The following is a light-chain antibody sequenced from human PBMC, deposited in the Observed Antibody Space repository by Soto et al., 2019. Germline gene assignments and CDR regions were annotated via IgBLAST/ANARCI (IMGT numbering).Light chain of an antibody. J-gene: IGKJ1*01. CDR1: QTVTSNY. Sequence: EIVLTQSPGTLSSSPGERATLSCRASQTVTSNYLAWYQQKPGQAPRLLFFGASIRATGLPDRFSGGGSGTDFTLTISRLEPEDFAVYYCQDYGSSPQTFGQGTKVDIK. CDR2: GAS. V-gene: IGKV3-20*01. CDR3: QDYGSSPQT.